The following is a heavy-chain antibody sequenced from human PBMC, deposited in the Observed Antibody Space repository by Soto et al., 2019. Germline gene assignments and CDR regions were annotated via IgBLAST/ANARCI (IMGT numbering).Heavy chain of an antibody. CDR2: INPSGGNS. V-gene: IGHV1-46*01. D-gene: IGHD2-21*01. CDR3: AKEGAIPGEVDA. CDR1: GFIFTGWF. J-gene: IGHJ1*01. Sequence: HLAQSGPEVKRPGASVKISCKASGFIFTGWFMHWVRQAPGQGPEWMGIINPSGGNSIYSQKFQDRVTMTRDTSTSTLYVELSSLTSADTAGYYCAKEGAIPGEVDAWGQGTLVTVSS.